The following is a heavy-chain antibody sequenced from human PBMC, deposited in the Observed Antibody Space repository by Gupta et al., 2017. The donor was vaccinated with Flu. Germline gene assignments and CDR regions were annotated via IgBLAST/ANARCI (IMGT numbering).Heavy chain of an antibody. D-gene: IGHD3-22*01. CDR1: GFPFRISG. J-gene: IGHJ4*02. CDR2: ISDDGSNK. CDR3: AKDHLTAYDSSGYYGFDY. Sequence: QVQLFESGGGVVQPGGSLRLSCAASGFPFRISGMHCVPTAPGKGREWVAVISDDGSNKYYGDSVKGRFTISRDNAKNTLYLQMNSLRAEETAVYYCAKDHLTAYDSSGYYGFDYWGQGTLVTVSS. V-gene: IGHV3-30*18.